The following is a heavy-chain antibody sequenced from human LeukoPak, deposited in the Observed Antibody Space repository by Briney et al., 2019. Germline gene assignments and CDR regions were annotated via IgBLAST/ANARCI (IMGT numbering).Heavy chain of an antibody. CDR1: GYTFTSYY. CDR3: ARERVTTVVTGPIDY. D-gene: IGHD4-23*01. V-gene: IGHV1-46*01. Sequence: PGASVKVSCKASGYTFTSYYMHWVRQAPGQGLEWMGIINPSGGSTSYAQKFQGRVTMTRDTSTSTVYMELSRLRSDDTAVYYCARERVTTVVTGPIDYWGQGTLVTVSS. CDR2: INPSGGST. J-gene: IGHJ4*02.